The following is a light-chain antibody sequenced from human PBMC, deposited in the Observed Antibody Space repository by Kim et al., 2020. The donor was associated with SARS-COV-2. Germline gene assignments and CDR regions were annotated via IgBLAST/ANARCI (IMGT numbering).Light chain of an antibody. CDR1: QSIASSY. CDR3: QQYGSSPYT. J-gene: IGKJ2*01. V-gene: IGKV3-20*01. CDR2: GTS. Sequence: SPGERASLSCRASQSIASSYLAWYQQKPGQTPRLLIYGTSNRATGIPDRFSGSGSGTDFTLTISRLEPEDFAVYYCQQYGSSPYTFGQGTKLEIK.